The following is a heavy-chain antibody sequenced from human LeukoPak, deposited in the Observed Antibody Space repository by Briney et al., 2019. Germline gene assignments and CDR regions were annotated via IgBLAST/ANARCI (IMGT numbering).Heavy chain of an antibody. J-gene: IGHJ5*02. CDR1: GYTFTNYG. V-gene: IGHV1-18*01. CDR2: ISASNGNT. CDR3: ARGGTVGWDPMGSFDP. D-gene: IGHD1-26*01. Sequence: ASVKVSCKTSGYTFTNYGISWVRQAPGQGLEWMGWISASNGNTDYAQKLQGRVTMTTVTSTSTAYMELRSLRSDDTAVYYCARGGTVGWDPMGSFDPWGQGTLVTVSS.